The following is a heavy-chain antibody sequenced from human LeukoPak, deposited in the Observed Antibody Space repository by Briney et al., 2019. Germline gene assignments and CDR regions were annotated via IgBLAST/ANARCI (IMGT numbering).Heavy chain of an antibody. CDR3: ARDQGYGGNTGPFDY. V-gene: IGHV1-46*01. J-gene: IGHJ4*02. CDR1: GYTFTSYY. D-gene: IGHD4-23*01. CDR2: INPSGGST. Sequence: ASVNVSCKASGYTFTSYYMHWVRQAPGQGLEWMGIINPSGGSTGYAHKCQGRVTMTSDTSTTTVYMDLRSLRAEDTAVYYCARDQGYGGNTGPFDYWGQGTLVTVSS.